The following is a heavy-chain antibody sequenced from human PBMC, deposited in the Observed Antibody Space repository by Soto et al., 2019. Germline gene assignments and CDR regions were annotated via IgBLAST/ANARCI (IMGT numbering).Heavy chain of an antibody. CDR2: INAGNGNT. Sequence: GASVKVSCKASGYTFTSYAMHWVRQAPGQRLEWMGWINAGNGNTKYSQKFQGRVTITRDTSASTAYMELSSLRSEDTAVYYCARGSTTHSSGYAFDIWGQGTMVTVSS. CDR1: GYTFTSYA. J-gene: IGHJ3*02. V-gene: IGHV1-3*01. CDR3: ARGSTTHSSGYAFDI. D-gene: IGHD3-22*01.